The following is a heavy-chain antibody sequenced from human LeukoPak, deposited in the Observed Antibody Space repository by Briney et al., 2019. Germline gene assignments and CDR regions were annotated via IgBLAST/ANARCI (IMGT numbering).Heavy chain of an antibody. J-gene: IGHJ5*02. CDR3: ARGLYCSGGSCYSNWFDP. CDR2: INHSGST. Sequence: SETLSLTCTVSGYSISSGYYWSWIRQPPGKGLEWIGEINHSGSTNYNPSLKSRVTISVDTSKNQFSLKLSSVTAADTAVYYCARGLYCSGGSCYSNWFDPWGQGTLVTVSS. V-gene: IGHV4-38-2*02. D-gene: IGHD2-15*01. CDR1: GYSISSGYY.